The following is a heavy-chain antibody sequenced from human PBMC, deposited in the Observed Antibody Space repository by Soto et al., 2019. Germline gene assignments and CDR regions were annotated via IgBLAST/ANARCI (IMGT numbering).Heavy chain of an antibody. Sequence: ASVKVSCKASGGTFSSYAISWVRQAPGQGLEWMGGIIPIFGTANYAQKFQGRVTITADKSTSTAYMELSSLRSEDTAVYYCARDLGYYYDSSGYGYCGQGTLVTVS. V-gene: IGHV1-69*06. J-gene: IGHJ4*02. CDR2: IIPIFGTA. CDR3: ARDLGYYYDSSGYGY. CDR1: GGTFSSYA. D-gene: IGHD3-22*01.